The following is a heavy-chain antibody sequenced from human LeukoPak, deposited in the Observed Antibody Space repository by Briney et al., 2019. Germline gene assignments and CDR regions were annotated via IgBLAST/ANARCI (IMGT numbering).Heavy chain of an antibody. CDR1: GFTFSRYW. Sequence: GGSLRLSCAASGFTFSRYWMHWVRQTPGKGLVRVSRINSDGSSTINADSVKGRFTISRDNAKNSLYLQMNSLRDEDTAVYYCARVRAGYYCDNWGQGTLVTVSS. J-gene: IGHJ4*02. CDR2: INSDGSST. V-gene: IGHV3-74*01. CDR3: ARVRAGYYCDN.